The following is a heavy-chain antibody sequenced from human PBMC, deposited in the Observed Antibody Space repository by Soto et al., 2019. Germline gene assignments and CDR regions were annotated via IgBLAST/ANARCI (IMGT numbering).Heavy chain of an antibody. CDR2: IYSTGNT. V-gene: IGHV4-39*01. D-gene: IGHD6-13*01. CDR3: RRSSRYSTDV. Sequence: QLQLQESGPGLVKPSETLSLTCTVSGDSIRSSSYWGWIRQPPGKGLEWIGSIYSTGNTYYNPSLTSQVTISVHTSKNQFSLNVISVTAADTAVYYCRRSSRYSTDVWGQGTTVTVSS. CDR1: GDSIRSSSY. J-gene: IGHJ6*02.